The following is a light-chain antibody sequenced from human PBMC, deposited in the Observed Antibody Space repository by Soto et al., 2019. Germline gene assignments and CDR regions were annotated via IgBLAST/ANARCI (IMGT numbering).Light chain of an antibody. J-gene: IGKJ1*01. CDR2: DAS. V-gene: IGKV1-5*01. Sequence: DIEMTQSPSTLSASVGDRVTITSPASQSVSSWLAWYQQRARKAPKVLMYDASNLESGVPSRFSGSGSGTEFTLTISSLQPDDFATYYCQQYNPYSPWTFGQGTKVDIK. CDR1: QSVSSW. CDR3: QQYNPYSPWT.